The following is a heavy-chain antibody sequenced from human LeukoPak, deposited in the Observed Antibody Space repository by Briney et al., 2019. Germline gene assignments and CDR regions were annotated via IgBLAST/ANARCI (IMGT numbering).Heavy chain of an antibody. CDR2: IYYTGST. CDR1: GGSISSYY. CDR3: ARYTSGQYYFDY. V-gene: IGHV4-59*06. Sequence: SETLSLTCTVSGGSISSYYWSWIRQPPGKGLEWIGYIYYTGSTYYNPSLKSRVTISVDTSKNQFSLKLSSVTAADTAVYYCARYTSGQYYFDYWGQGTLVTVSS. D-gene: IGHD6-19*01. J-gene: IGHJ4*02.